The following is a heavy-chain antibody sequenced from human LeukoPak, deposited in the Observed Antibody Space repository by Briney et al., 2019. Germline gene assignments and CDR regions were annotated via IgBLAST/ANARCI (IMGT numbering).Heavy chain of an antibody. J-gene: IGHJ4*02. CDR3: TRFSTASSRPAYY. V-gene: IGHV4-38-2*01. Sequence: SETLSPTCAVSGYSISSGYYWGWIRQSPGKGLEWIGNIYHGGITHYNPSLQGRITLSVDTSKNQFSLNLSSVTAADTAVYYCTRFSTASSRPAYYWGQGTLVIVSS. CDR1: GYSISSGYY. D-gene: IGHD1-14*01. CDR2: IYHGGIT.